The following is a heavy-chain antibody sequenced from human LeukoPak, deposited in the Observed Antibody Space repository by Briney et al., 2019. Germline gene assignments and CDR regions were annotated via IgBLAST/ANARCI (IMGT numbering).Heavy chain of an antibody. Sequence: GGSLRLSCAASGFTFSSYAMHWVRLAPGKGLEWVAVISYDGRNKYYADSVKGRFTISRDNSKNTLYLQMNSLRAEDTAVYYCARGSAMAYIDYWGQGTLVTVSS. CDR1: GFTFSSYA. CDR2: ISYDGRNK. J-gene: IGHJ4*02. V-gene: IGHV3-30*04. CDR3: ARGSAMAYIDY. D-gene: IGHD5-18*01.